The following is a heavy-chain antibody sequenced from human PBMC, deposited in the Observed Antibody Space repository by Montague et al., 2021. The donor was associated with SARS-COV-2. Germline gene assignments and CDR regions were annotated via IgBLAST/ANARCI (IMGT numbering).Heavy chain of an antibody. V-gene: IGHV4-59*01. CDR2: MHSTGST. J-gene: IGHJ4*02. D-gene: IGHD2-15*01. CDR1: GGSINNYF. CDR3: ARAVVGAKTATIES. Sequence: ETLSLTCSVSGGSINNYFWGWIRQSPGKGLEWVGYMHSTGSTAYNPSLKSRVIISVGTSKTQISLKLSSVSAADTALYYCARAVVGAKTATIESWGQGTLVTVSS.